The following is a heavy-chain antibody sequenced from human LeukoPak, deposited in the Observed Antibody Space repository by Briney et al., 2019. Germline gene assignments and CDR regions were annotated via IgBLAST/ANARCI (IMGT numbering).Heavy chain of an antibody. Sequence: ASVKVSCKASGYTFTGYYIHWVRQATGQGLEWMGWMNPNSGNTGYAQKFQGRVTMTRNTSISTAYMELSSLRSEDTAVYYCATSRGITMIVPRAFDIWGQGTMVTVSS. V-gene: IGHV1-8*02. CDR3: ATSRGITMIVPRAFDI. CDR2: MNPNSGNT. J-gene: IGHJ3*02. D-gene: IGHD3-22*01. CDR1: GYTFTGYY.